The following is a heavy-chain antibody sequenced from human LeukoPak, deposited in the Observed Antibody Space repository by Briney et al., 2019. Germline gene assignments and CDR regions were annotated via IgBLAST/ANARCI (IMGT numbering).Heavy chain of an antibody. D-gene: IGHD6-13*01. CDR3: ARDPMGSSWYSYFYDYGMDV. J-gene: IGHJ6*02. CDR1: GFTFTKYA. Sequence: GGSLRLSCAASGFTFTKYAMHWVRQAPGKGLEWVAVISEDGNNKYFADSVKGRFTISRDPSNDTLFLQMNSLHTEDTAVYYCARDPMGSSWYSYFYDYGMDVWGQGTTVTVSS. V-gene: IGHV3-30-3*01. CDR2: ISEDGNNK.